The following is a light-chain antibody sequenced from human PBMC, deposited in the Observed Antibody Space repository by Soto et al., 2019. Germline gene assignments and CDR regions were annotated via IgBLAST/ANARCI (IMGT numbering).Light chain of an antibody. Sequence: QSALTQPASVSGSPGQSITISCTGTSSDVGTYNFVSWYQQHPGKAPKLMIYEGSKRPSGVSNRFSGSKSGNTASLTISGLQAEDEADYYCWLYAGSSTFYVFGTGTKLTVL. J-gene: IGLJ1*01. CDR3: WLYAGSSTFYV. V-gene: IGLV2-23*01. CDR2: EGS. CDR1: SSDVGTYNF.